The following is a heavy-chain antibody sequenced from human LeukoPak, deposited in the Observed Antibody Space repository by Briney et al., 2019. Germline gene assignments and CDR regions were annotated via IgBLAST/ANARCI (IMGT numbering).Heavy chain of an antibody. V-gene: IGHV4-38-2*02. D-gene: IGHD3-10*01. CDR1: GSSITRGDY. CDR3: ARSGPYYYHYVDV. Sequence: SETLSLTCTVSGSSITRGDYWGWIRQPPGKGLEWIGVIYHSGSTYYNPSLKSRVVISVDTSKNQFSLRLSPVSAADTAVYYCARSGPYYYHYVDVWGKGTTVTVSS. J-gene: IGHJ6*03. CDR2: IYHSGST.